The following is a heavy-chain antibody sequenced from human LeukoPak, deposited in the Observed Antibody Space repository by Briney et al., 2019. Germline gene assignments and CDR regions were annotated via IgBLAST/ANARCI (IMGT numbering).Heavy chain of an antibody. Sequence: GGSLRLSCAASGFTFSNYGMSWVRQAPGKGLEWVSTISGSGGSTYYADSVKGRFTISRDNSKNTLYLQMNSLRAEDTAVYYCAKKDSGYLGDFDYWGQGTLVTVSS. V-gene: IGHV3-23*01. J-gene: IGHJ4*02. CDR1: GFTFSNYG. CDR2: ISGSGGST. CDR3: AKKDSGYLGDFDY. D-gene: IGHD5-12*01.